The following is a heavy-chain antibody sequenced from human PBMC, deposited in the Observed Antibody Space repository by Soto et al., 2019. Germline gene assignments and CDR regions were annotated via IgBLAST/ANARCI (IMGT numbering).Heavy chain of an antibody. Sequence: SETLSLTCSVSGGSISISNFYWGWVRQSPGRGLEWIGSLYSGRIAYYNPSLKSRVRISGDTSQNQFSLKLGSVTAADTAVYYFSRWGGFGAYYYMDVWGKGTTVTVSS. CDR2: LYSGRIA. D-gene: IGHD3-10*01. J-gene: IGHJ6*03. CDR3: SRWGGFGAYYYMDV. CDR1: GGSISISNFY. V-gene: IGHV4-39*01.